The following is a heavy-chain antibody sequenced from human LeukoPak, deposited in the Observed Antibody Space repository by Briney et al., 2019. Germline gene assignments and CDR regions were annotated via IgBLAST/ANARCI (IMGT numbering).Heavy chain of an antibody. CDR1: GGSVSSDTYY. J-gene: IGHJ4*02. D-gene: IGHD2-15*01. CDR2: IYYTGST. V-gene: IGHV4-61*01. CDR3: ARGIAIGYCSGGSCYPFDY. Sequence: SETLSLTCTVSGGSVSSDTYYWSWIRQPPGKGLEWIGYIYYTGSTNYNPSLKSRVTISLDTSKNQFSLKMSFVTAADTAVYYCARGIAIGYCSGGSCYPFDYWGQGTLVTVSS.